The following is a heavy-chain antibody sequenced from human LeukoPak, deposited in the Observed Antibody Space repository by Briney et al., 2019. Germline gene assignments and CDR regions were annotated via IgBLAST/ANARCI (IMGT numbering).Heavy chain of an antibody. CDR2: IYSGGST. J-gene: IGHJ3*02. Sequence: PGGSLRLSCAASGFTVSSNYMSWVRQAPGKGLEWVSVIYSGGSTYYADSVKGRFTISRDNSKNTLYLQMNSPRAEDTAVYYCARGQRHSSSWYGPDAFDIWGQGTMVTVSS. CDR3: ARGQRHSSSWYGPDAFDI. V-gene: IGHV3-53*01. CDR1: GFTVSSNY. D-gene: IGHD6-13*01.